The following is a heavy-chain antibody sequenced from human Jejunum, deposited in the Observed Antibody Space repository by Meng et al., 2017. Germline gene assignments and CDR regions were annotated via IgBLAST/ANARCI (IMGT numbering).Heavy chain of an antibody. CDR2: IKSDGSEQ. Sequence: GGSLRLSCAASGFSFSSLWMMWVRQAPAKGLECVATIKSDGSEQWYVDSVKGRVTVYRDNGKNSLYLQMNSLRAEDTAVYFCVKLVRLPDVWGQGTTVTVSS. D-gene: IGHD2-21*02. J-gene: IGHJ6*02. CDR3: VKLVRLPDV. V-gene: IGHV3-7*01. CDR1: GFSFSSLW.